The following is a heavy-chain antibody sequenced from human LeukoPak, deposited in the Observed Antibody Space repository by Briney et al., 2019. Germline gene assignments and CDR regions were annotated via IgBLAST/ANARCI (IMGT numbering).Heavy chain of an antibody. D-gene: IGHD6-6*01. CDR2: IYYSGST. V-gene: IGHV4-30-4*08. CDR1: GGSISSGDYY. Sequence: PSETLSLTCTVSGGSISSGDYYWSWIRQPPGKGLEWIGYIYYSGSTYYNPSLKGRVTISVDTSKNQFSLKLSSVTAADTAVYYCARVIQGSSALMVFDYWGQGTLVTVSS. J-gene: IGHJ4*02. CDR3: ARVIQGSSALMVFDY.